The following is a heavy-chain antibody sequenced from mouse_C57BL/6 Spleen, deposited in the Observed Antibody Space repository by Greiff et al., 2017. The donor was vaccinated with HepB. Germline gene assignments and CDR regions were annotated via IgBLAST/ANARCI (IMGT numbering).Heavy chain of an antibody. CDR2: IWTGGGT. CDR1: GFSLTSYA. CDR3: ARLRTTVDPTGYFDV. V-gene: IGHV2-9-1*01. J-gene: IGHJ1*03. Sequence: VMLVESGPGLVAPSQSLSITCTVSGFSLTSYAISWVRQPPGKGLEWLGVIWTGGGTNYNSALKSRLSISKDNSKSQVFLKMNSLQTDDTARYYCARLRTTVDPTGYFDVWGTGTTVTVSS. D-gene: IGHD1-1*01.